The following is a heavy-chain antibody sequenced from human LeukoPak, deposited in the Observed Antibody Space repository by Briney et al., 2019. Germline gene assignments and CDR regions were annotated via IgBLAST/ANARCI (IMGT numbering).Heavy chain of an antibody. CDR3: ARDPLRGIAVAGHEDY. Sequence: GGSLTLSCAASAFTFSDYYMSWLRQAPGKGLEWVSYISSSGSTIYYADSVKGRFTISRDNAKNSLYLQMNSLRAEDTAVYYCARDPLRGIAVAGHEDYWGQGTLVTVSS. J-gene: IGHJ4*02. D-gene: IGHD6-19*01. CDR2: ISSSGSTI. V-gene: IGHV3-11*04. CDR1: AFTFSDYY.